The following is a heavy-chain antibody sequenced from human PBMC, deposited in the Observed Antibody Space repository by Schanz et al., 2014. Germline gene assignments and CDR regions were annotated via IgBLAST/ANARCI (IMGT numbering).Heavy chain of an antibody. Sequence: ESGGGVVQPGRSLRLSCAASGFTFSSYGMHWVRQAPGKGLEWVAVIWYDGNNKFYADSVKGRFIISRDNSKNTLDLQMNRLRDQNTTLYSCAKDMHKDYGGKPQAFDIWGQGTMVTVSS. D-gene: IGHD4-17*01. CDR1: GFTFSSYG. CDR3: AKDMHKDYGGKPQAFDI. V-gene: IGHV3-33*06. CDR2: IWYDGNNK. J-gene: IGHJ3*02.